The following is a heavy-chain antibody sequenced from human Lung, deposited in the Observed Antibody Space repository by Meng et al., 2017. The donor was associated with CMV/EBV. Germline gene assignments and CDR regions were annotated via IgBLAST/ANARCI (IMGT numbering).Heavy chain of an antibody. D-gene: IGHD5-12*01. CDR3: AKEIRATAGYTGYFDS. J-gene: IGHJ4*02. CDR1: GFAFSIFG. CDR2: VRYDESKK. Sequence: QVKLVGAGGVVVQPGGSLRLSGEASGFAFSIFGMHWVRQAPGKGLEWVAYVRYDESKKYYGDSVKGRFTISRDNSKNTVYLQMDSLRPEDTAVYYCAKEIRATAGYTGYFDSWGRGSLVTVSS. V-gene: IGHV3-30*02.